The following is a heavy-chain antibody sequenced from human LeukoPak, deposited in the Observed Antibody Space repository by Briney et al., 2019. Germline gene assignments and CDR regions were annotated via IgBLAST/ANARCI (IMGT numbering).Heavy chain of an antibody. CDR1: GYTFTSYA. Sequence: ASVKVSCKASGYTFTSYAMHWVRQAPGQRLEWMGWVNAGNGNTKYSQKFQGRVTITRDTSASTAYMELSSLRSEDTAVYYCARDQGGYCSGGSCYSSRVLFDYWGQGTLATDSS. CDR2: VNAGNGNT. J-gene: IGHJ4*02. CDR3: ARDQGGYCSGGSCYSSRVLFDY. V-gene: IGHV1-3*01. D-gene: IGHD2-15*01.